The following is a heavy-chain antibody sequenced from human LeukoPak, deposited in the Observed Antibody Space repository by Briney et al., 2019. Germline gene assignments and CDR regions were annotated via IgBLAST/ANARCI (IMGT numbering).Heavy chain of an antibody. D-gene: IGHD5/OR15-5a*01. CDR2: ISYDGSNK. Sequence: QSGRSLRLSCAASGFTFSSYAMHWVRQAPGKGLEWVAVISYDGSNKYYADSVKGRFTISRDNSKNTLYLQMNSLRAEDTAVYYCARDNVHSVWGQGTLVTVSS. CDR1: GFTFSSYA. CDR3: ARDNVHSV. V-gene: IGHV3-30*01. J-gene: IGHJ4*02.